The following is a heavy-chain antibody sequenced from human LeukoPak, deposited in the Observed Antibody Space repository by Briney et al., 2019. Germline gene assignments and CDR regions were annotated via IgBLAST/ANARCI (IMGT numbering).Heavy chain of an antibody. Sequence: SETLSLTCTVSGGSISSYYWSWIRQPPGKGLEWIGYIYYSGSTYYNPSLKSRVTISVDTSKNQFSLKLSSVTAADTAVYYCARGRYSYGGAVGDYFDYWGQGTLVTVSS. D-gene: IGHD5-18*01. V-gene: IGHV4-59*01. CDR3: ARGRYSYGGAVGDYFDY. CDR2: IYYSGST. J-gene: IGHJ4*02. CDR1: GGSISSYY.